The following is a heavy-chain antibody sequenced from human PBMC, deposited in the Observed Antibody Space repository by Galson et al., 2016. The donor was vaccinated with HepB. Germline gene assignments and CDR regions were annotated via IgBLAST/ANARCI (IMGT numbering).Heavy chain of an antibody. CDR1: GYTFNSYG. J-gene: IGHJ4*02. CDR3: ARDQWPEDSEHFDY. CDR2: ISGYNGNT. V-gene: IGHV1-18*01. Sequence: SVKVSCKASGYTFNSYGLSWVRQAPGQGLEWMGWISGYNGNTNYVQKLQGRVTMTRDTSTSTAYMELSSLRSDDTAVYYCARDQWPEDSEHFDYWGQGTLFTVSS. D-gene: IGHD6-19*01.